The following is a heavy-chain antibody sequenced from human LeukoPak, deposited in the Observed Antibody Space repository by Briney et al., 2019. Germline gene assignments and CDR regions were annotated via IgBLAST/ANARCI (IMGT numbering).Heavy chain of an antibody. CDR2: IYYSGST. Sequence: SETLSLTCTVSGGSISSGGYYWSWIRQHPGKGLEWIGYIYYSGSTYYNPSLKSRVTISVDTSKNQFSLKLSSVTAADTAVYYCARDPGLLGATVSDAFDIWGQGTMVTVSS. D-gene: IGHD1-26*01. CDR1: GGSISSGGYY. CDR3: ARDPGLLGATVSDAFDI. V-gene: IGHV4-31*03. J-gene: IGHJ3*02.